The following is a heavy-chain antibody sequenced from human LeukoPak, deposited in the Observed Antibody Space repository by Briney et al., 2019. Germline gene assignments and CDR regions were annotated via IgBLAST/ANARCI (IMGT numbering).Heavy chain of an antibody. D-gene: IGHD6-13*01. V-gene: IGHV3-21*01. J-gene: IGHJ4*02. Sequence: GSLRLSCAASGFTFSSYTMNWVCQAPGKGLEWVSSISGSSRHKYYADSVKGRFTISRDNAKNSLYLQMNSLRAEDTAVYYCARTANFAAGYYVDYWGQGTLVTVSS. CDR2: ISGSSRHK. CDR1: GFTFSSYT. CDR3: ARTANFAAGYYVDY.